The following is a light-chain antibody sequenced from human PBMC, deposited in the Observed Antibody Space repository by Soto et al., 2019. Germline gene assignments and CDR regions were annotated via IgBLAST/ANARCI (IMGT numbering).Light chain of an antibody. J-gene: IGLJ1*01. CDR1: SSDVGAYNY. CDR3: SSYTSSSTRV. Sequence: QSVLTQPASVSGTPGQSITISCTGTSSDVGAYNYVSWYQQHPGKAPKLMIYEVSNRPSGLSNRISGSKSGNTASLIISGLQAEDEADYYCSSYTSSSTRVFGTGTKLTVL. CDR2: EVS. V-gene: IGLV2-14*01.